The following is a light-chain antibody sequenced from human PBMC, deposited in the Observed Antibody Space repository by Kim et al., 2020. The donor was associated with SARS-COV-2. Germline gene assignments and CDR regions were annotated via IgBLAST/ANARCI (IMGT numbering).Light chain of an antibody. CDR2: DAS. CDR1: QSVSSY. Sequence: LSPGERATLSCRASQSVSSYLAWYQQKPGQGPRLLIYDASNRATGIPARFSGSGSGTDFALTISSLEPEDFAVYYCQQRGSWPLTFGGGTKVDIK. CDR3: QQRGSWPLT. V-gene: IGKV3-11*01. J-gene: IGKJ4*01.